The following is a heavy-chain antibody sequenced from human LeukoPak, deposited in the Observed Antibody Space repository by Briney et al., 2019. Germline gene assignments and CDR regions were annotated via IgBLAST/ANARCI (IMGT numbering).Heavy chain of an antibody. CDR1: GGSISNYF. D-gene: IGHD7-27*01. CDR2: IYSSGST. J-gene: IGHJ4*02. V-gene: IGHV4-59*08. CDR3: ARRPTGDPKFDY. Sequence: KPSETLSLTCSVSGGSISNYFWTWIRQPPGKGLEWIGYIYSSGSTYYNPSLKSRVTISVDASKNRFSLKLSTVTAADTAVYYCARRPTGDPKFDYWGQGTLVTAYS.